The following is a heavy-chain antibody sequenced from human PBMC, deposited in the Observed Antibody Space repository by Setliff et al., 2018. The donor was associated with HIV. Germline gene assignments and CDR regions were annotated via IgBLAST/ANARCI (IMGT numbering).Heavy chain of an antibody. CDR2: INPNTGGT. Sequence: WASVKVSCKASGYFFTAYYMHWVRQAPGQGLEWMAWINPNTGGTQYAQKFQGRVTVTRDTPISTAYMEIKKLTSDDTAVYYCARDNRTGYSGGWPLDYWGQGTVVTVS. J-gene: IGHJ4*02. V-gene: IGHV1-2*02. CDR3: ARDNRTGYSGGWPLDY. D-gene: IGHD5-12*01. CDR1: GYFFTAYY.